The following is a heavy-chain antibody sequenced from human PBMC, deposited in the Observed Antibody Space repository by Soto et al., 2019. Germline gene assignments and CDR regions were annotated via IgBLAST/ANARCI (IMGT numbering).Heavy chain of an antibody. V-gene: IGHV4-34*01. CDR1: GGSFSGYY. D-gene: IGHD2-21*02. CDR3: ASYYGGNSDWYFDL. Sequence: QVQLQQWGAGLLKPSETLSLTCAVYGGSFSGYYWSWIRQPPGKGLEWIGEINHSGSTNYNPSLKSRVTISVDTSKNQFSLKLSSVTAADTAVYYCASYYGGNSDWYFDLWGRGTLVTVSS. J-gene: IGHJ2*01. CDR2: INHSGST.